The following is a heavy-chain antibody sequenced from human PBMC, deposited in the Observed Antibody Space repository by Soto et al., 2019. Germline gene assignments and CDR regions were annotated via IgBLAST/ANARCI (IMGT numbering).Heavy chain of an antibody. J-gene: IGHJ4*02. V-gene: IGHV3-30*18. CDR1: GSFFSSYG. D-gene: IGHD2-15*01. CDR2: ISYEGSHT. CDR3: AKEVHCGGGSCSWSEGFDY. Sequence: QVQLVESGGGGVQLGRSRRLPCAPSGSFFSSYGMHWVGQAQGKGLEWVAVISYEGSHTYYADSVKGRFTITRDNSKNTLYLQMNSLRPEDTAVYYCAKEVHCGGGSCSWSEGFDYWGQGTLLTVSS.